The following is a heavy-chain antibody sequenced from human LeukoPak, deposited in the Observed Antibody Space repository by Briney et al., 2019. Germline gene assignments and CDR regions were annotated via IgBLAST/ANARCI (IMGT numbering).Heavy chain of an antibody. D-gene: IGHD3-22*01. CDR2: INPNSGGT. CDR1: GYTFTGYY. CDR3: ARGIVVITLDAFDI. J-gene: IGHJ3*02. Sequence: ASVKVSCKASGYTFTGYYMHWVRQAPGQGLEWMGWINPNSGGTNYAQKFQGRVTTTRDTSISTAYMELSRLRSDDTAVYYCARGIVVITLDAFDIWGQGTMVTVSS. V-gene: IGHV1-2*02.